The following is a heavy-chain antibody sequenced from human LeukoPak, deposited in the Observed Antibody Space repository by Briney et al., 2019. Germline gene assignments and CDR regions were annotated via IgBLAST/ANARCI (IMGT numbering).Heavy chain of an antibody. Sequence: GGSLRLSCAASGFIFSSYAMSWVRQAPGKGLEWVSTISNSDGSTYYADSVKGRFSISRDNAENTLYLQMNSLRADDTAVYYCAKFYYDSSGYYGPYYYYYYYMDVWGKGTTVTVSS. CDR1: GFIFSSYA. CDR2: ISNSDGST. J-gene: IGHJ6*03. V-gene: IGHV3-23*01. CDR3: AKFYYDSSGYYGPYYYYYYYMDV. D-gene: IGHD3-22*01.